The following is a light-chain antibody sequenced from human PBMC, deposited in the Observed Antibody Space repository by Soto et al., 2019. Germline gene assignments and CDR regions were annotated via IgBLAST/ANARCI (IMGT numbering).Light chain of an antibody. CDR3: SSYTSSSTL. V-gene: IGLV2-14*01. CDR1: SSDVGGYNY. J-gene: IGLJ2*01. CDR2: DVS. Sequence: QSALTQPASVSGSPGQSITISCTGTSSDVGGYNYVSWYQQHPGKAPKLMIYDVSNRPSGVSNRFSGSKSGNTASLPISGLQAEDEADYYCSSYTSSSTLFGGGTKLPVL.